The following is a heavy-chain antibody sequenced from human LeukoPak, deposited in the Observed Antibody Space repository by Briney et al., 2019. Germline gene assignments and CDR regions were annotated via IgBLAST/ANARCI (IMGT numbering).Heavy chain of an antibody. J-gene: IGHJ6*03. CDR2: ISYAGSNT. CDR3: AREEIGFFYYMDV. CDR1: GVTFSSYA. Sequence: GGSLRLSCETSGVTFSSYAMHWVRQTPGKGLEWVAAISYAGSNTHYADSVKGRFTIPRANSKNTMFLQMRSLRVEDTALYYCAREEIGFFYYMDVWGKGTTVTVSS. V-gene: IGHV3-30-3*01. D-gene: IGHD5-24*01.